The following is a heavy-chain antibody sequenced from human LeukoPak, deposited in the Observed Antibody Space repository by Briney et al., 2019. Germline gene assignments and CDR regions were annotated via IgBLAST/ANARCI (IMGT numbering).Heavy chain of an antibody. CDR1: GFTFSSYA. V-gene: IGHV3-23*01. CDR2: ISGSGDST. Sequence: GGSLRLSCAASGFTFSSYAMRWVRLAPGKGLEWVSAISGSGDSTYYADFVKGRFTISRDNSKSTLYLQMNSLRAEDTAVYYCAKGTIIAARPGYFDYWGQGTLVTVSS. CDR3: AKGTIIAARPGYFDY. D-gene: IGHD6-6*01. J-gene: IGHJ4*02.